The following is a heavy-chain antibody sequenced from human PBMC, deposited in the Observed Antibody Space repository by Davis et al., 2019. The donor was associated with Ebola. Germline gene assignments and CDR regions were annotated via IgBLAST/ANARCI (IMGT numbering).Heavy chain of an antibody. V-gene: IGHV3-33*01. Sequence: GESLKISCAASGFTFSTYGMHWVRQAPGKGLEWVAVIWYDGINTDYGNSVKGRFTISRDNSKNILYLEMTSLRAEDTGVYYCARDRGQALDYWGQGTQVTVSS. CDR2: IWYDGINT. CDR3: ARDRGQALDY. CDR1: GFTFSTYG. D-gene: IGHD3-10*01. J-gene: IGHJ4*02.